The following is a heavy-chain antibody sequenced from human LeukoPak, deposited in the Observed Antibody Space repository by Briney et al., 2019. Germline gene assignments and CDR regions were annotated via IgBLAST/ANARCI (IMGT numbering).Heavy chain of an antibody. CDR3: ARLKEYYYDSSGYYYEGRYFDY. D-gene: IGHD3-22*01. J-gene: IGHJ4*02. Sequence: SETLCLTCTVSGGSISRSSYYRGWIRQPPGKGLEWIGSIYYSGSTYYNPSLKSRVTISVDTSKNQFSLKLSSVTAADTAVYYCARLKEYYYDSSGYYYEGRYFDYWGQGTLVTVSS. CDR1: GGSISRSSYY. V-gene: IGHV4-39*01. CDR2: IYYSGST.